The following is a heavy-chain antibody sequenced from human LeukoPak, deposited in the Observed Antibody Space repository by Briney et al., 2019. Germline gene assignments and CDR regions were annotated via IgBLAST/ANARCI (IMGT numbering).Heavy chain of an antibody. Sequence: SEILSLTWTVSGGSISSYYWSWIRQPQGKGLEWIGYTYYSGSTNYNPSLKSRVTISVDTSKNQFSLMLSSVTAADTAVYYCARVPITIFGAYMDVWGKGTTVTVSS. D-gene: IGHD3-3*01. CDR3: ARVPITIFGAYMDV. V-gene: IGHV4-59*01. CDR2: TYYSGST. CDR1: GGSISSYY. J-gene: IGHJ6*03.